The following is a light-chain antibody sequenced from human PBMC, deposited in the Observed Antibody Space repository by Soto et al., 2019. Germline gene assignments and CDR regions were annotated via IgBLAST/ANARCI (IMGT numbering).Light chain of an antibody. Sequence: DIQLTQSPSFLSASVGDRVTITCRASQGISSYLAWYQQKPGKAPKLLIYAASTLQSGVPSRFSGSGSGTEFTLTLVSLQPEDLATYCCQQLNSYPIFTFGPGTKVDIK. V-gene: IGKV1-9*01. CDR3: QQLNSYPIFT. CDR2: AAS. CDR1: QGISSY. J-gene: IGKJ3*01.